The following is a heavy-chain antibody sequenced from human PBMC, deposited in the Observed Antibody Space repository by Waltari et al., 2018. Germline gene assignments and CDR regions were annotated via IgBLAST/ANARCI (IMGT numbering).Heavy chain of an antibody. D-gene: IGHD3-16*02. V-gene: IGHV4-39*01. J-gene: IGHJ4*02. CDR2: IYYSGST. CDR3: ARSFGGVIVLDY. Sequence: LQLQESGPGLVKPSETLSLTCTVPAGSISCSSCYWRWIRQPPGKGLEWIGSIYYSGSTYYNPSLKSRVTISVDTSKNQFSLKLSSVTAADTAVYYCARSFGGVIVLDYWGQGTLVTVSS. CDR1: AGSISCSSCY.